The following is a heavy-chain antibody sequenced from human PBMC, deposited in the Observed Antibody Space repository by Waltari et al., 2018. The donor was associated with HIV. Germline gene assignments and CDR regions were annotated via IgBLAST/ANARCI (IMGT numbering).Heavy chain of an antibody. D-gene: IGHD6-13*01. CDR3: ARCPRGQQLPLVNWFAS. V-gene: IGHV5-51*01. Sequence: EAQLLQSGAEAQRPGESLKISCKGFGFAFTTSWTRWVRQQPGEGLEWVVLSYTGDSETRYRPAFQGQVTISADKSISTDYREWSSLKPADTAVYYCARCPRGQQLPLVNWFASWGQGTLVTVSS. CDR2: SYTGDSET. J-gene: IGHJ5*01. CDR1: GFAFTTSW.